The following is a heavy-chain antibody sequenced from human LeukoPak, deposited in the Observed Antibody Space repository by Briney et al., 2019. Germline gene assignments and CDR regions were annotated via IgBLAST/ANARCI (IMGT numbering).Heavy chain of an antibody. CDR2: XNPXSGGT. Sequence: XYMFGVGQAPGQGGEWMGRXNPXSGGTNYAQKFQGRDTINRDTSISTAYMELSRLRSDDTAVYYCARGYCSGGSCYSVENWFDPWGQGTLVTVSS. V-gene: IGHV1-2*06. CDR1: XY. J-gene: IGHJ5*02. D-gene: IGHD2-15*01. CDR3: ARGYCSGGSCYSVENWFDP.